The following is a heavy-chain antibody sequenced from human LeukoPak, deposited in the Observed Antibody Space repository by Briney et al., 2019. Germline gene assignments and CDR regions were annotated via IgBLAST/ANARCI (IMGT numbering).Heavy chain of an antibody. D-gene: IGHD1-26*01. Sequence: GGSLRLSCAASGFTFSSYSMSWVRQAPGKGLEWVSSISSSSTYRYYAASVKGRFTISRDNAKNSVYLQMNSLRAEDTALYYCARGRYSGSYLLDYWGQGTLVTVSS. CDR2: ISSSSTYR. J-gene: IGHJ4*02. V-gene: IGHV3-21*01. CDR3: ARGRYSGSYLLDY. CDR1: GFTFSSYS.